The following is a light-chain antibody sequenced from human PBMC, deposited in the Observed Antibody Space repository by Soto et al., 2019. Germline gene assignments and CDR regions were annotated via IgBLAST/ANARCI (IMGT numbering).Light chain of an antibody. Sequence: DIVMTQSPDSLAVSLGERATINCKSSQSIFYSSNNKNFLAWYQQKPGQPPKLLIYWASTRESGVPDRFSGSESGTDFTLTISSLQAEDVAVYYCQQYYSTPWTFGQGTKVEIK. V-gene: IGKV4-1*01. CDR2: WAS. CDR1: QSIFYSSNNKNF. CDR3: QQYYSTPWT. J-gene: IGKJ1*01.